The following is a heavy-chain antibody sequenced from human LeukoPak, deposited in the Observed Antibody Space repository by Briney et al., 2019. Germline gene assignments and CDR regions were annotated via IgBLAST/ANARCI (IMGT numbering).Heavy chain of an antibody. CDR1: GFTFSSYG. V-gene: IGHV3-33*01. CDR2: IWYDGSNK. CDR3: ARESITVTTPYYYYGMDV. J-gene: IGHJ6*02. Sequence: GRSLRLSCAASGFTFSSYGMHWVRQAPGKGLEWVAVIWYDGSNKYYADSVKGRFTISRDNSKNTLYLQMNSLRAEDTAVYYCARESITVTTPYYYYGMDVWGQGTTVTVSS. D-gene: IGHD4-17*01.